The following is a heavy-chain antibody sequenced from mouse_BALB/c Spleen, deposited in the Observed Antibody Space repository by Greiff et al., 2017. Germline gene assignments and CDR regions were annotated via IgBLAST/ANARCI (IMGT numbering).Heavy chain of an antibody. Sequence: EVQVVESGAELVKPGASVKLSCTASGFNIKDTYMHWVKQRPEQGLEWIGRIDPANGNTKYDPKFQGKATITADTSSNTAYLQLSSLTSEDTAVYYCARGHYYDFDYWGQGTTLTVSS. CDR1: GFNIKDTY. V-gene: IGHV14-3*02. D-gene: IGHD1-2*01. CDR3: ARGHYYDFDY. J-gene: IGHJ2*01. CDR2: IDPANGNT.